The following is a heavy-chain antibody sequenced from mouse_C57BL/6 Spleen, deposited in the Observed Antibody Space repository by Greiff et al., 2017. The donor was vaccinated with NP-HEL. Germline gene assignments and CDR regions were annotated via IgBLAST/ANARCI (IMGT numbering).Heavy chain of an antibody. J-gene: IGHJ3*01. D-gene: IGHD1-1*01. CDR2: IHPSDSDT. V-gene: IGHV1-74*01. Sequence: QVQLQQPGAVLVKPGASVQVSCKASGYTFTSYWMHWVKQRPGQGLEWIGRIHPSDSDTNYNQKFKGTATVTVDKSSSTAYMQLRSLTSEDSAVYYCAISYGSSYRFAYWGKGTLFTVSA. CDR1: GYTFTSYW. CDR3: AISYGSSYRFAY.